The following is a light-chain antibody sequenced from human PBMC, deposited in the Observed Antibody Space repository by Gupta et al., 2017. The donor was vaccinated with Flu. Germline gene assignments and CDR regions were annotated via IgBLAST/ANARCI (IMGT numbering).Light chain of an antibody. CDR2: END. J-gene: IGLJ3*02. CDR3: GTWDSSLSGGV. V-gene: IGLV1-51*02. Sequence: QSVLTQPPPVSAAPGQKVTISCSGSSSNIGNNYVSWFQQLPGTAPQLLIYENDKRPSGIPDRFSGSKSGTSATLGITGLQTGDEAEYYCGTWDSSLSGGVFGGGTKVTVL. CDR1: SSNIGNNY.